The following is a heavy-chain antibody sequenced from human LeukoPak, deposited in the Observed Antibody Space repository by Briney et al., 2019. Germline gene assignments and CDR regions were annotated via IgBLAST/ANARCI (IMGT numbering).Heavy chain of an antibody. CDR2: IIPVFGTA. CDR1: GGTFSSYA. Sequence: GSSVKVSCKASGGTFSSYAISWVRQAPGQGLEWMGGIIPVFGTANYAQKFQGRVTITTDESTSTAYMELSSLRSEDTAVYYCARKARLGSVLDIWGKGTMVTVSS. J-gene: IGHJ3*02. D-gene: IGHD1-26*01. CDR3: ARKARLGSVLDI. V-gene: IGHV1-69*05.